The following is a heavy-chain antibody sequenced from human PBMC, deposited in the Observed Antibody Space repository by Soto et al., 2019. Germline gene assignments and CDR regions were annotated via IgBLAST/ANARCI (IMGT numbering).Heavy chain of an antibody. D-gene: IGHD6-6*01. J-gene: IGHJ4*02. CDR1: GFTFSSYE. CDR3: ARGIPARLY. Sequence: GGSLRLSCAASGFTFSSYEMNWVRQAPGRGLEWVSYISSSGSTIYYADSVKGRFTISRDNAKSSLYLQRNSLRADDTAVYYSARGIPARLYWGQGTLVTVSS. CDR2: ISSSGSTI. V-gene: IGHV3-48*03.